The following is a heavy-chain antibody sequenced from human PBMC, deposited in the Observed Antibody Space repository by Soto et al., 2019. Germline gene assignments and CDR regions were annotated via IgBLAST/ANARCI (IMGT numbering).Heavy chain of an antibody. J-gene: IGHJ6*02. CDR1: GFTFSKYA. D-gene: IGHD7-27*01. CDR2: VTGSGDST. CDR3: AKGWGNYGLDV. Sequence: GGSLRLSCAASGFTFSKYAMSWVRQAPGKGLDWVAAVTGSGDSTYYADSVKGRFTISRDNSKNALYLQMNSLRAEDTAIYYCAKGWGNYGLDVWGQGTTVTVSS. V-gene: IGHV3-23*01.